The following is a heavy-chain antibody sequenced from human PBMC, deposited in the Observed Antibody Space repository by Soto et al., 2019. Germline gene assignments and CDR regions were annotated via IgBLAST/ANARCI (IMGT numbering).Heavy chain of an antibody. CDR2: IYYSGST. CDR3: ARALGEQLELNYYYYGMDV. V-gene: IGHV4-59*01. CDR1: GGSISSYY. J-gene: IGHJ6*02. D-gene: IGHD3-16*01. Sequence: PSETLSLTCTVSGGSISSYYWSWIRQPPGKGLEWIGYIYYSGSTNYNPSLKSRVTISVDTSENQFSLKLSSVTAADTAVYYWARALGEQLELNYYYYGMDVWGQGTPVTVSS.